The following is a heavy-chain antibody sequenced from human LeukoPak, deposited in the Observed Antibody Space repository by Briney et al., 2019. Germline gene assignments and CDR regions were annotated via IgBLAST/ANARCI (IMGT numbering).Heavy chain of an antibody. CDR3: AKGSSSWYEHYFDY. Sequence: PGGSLRLSCAASGFTFSSYAMSWVRQAPGKGLEWVSAISGSGGSTYYADSVNGRFTISRDNSKNTLYLQMNSLRAEDTAVYYCAKGSSSWYEHYFDYWGQGTLVTVSS. J-gene: IGHJ4*02. D-gene: IGHD6-13*01. V-gene: IGHV3-23*01. CDR2: ISGSGGST. CDR1: GFTFSSYA.